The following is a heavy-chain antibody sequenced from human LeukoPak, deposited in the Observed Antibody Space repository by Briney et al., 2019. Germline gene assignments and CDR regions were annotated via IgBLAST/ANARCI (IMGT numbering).Heavy chain of an antibody. CDR1: GYTFTSYH. Sequence: ASVKVSCKASGYTFTSYHMHWVRQAPGQGLEWMGIINPSGGSTSYAQKFQGRVTMTRDTSTSTVYMELSSLRSEDTAVYYCARDGCSSSSCQAGGNWFDPWGQGTLVTVSS. CDR2: INPSGGST. D-gene: IGHD2-2*01. CDR3: ARDGCSSSSCQAGGNWFDP. J-gene: IGHJ5*02. V-gene: IGHV1-46*01.